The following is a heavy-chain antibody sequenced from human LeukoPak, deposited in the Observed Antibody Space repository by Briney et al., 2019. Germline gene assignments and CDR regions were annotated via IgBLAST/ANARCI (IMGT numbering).Heavy chain of an antibody. CDR1: GFTFSSYG. D-gene: IGHD6-13*01. CDR2: ISYDGSNK. CDR3: AKDHAAAAAYYGMDV. V-gene: IGHV3-30*18. J-gene: IGHJ6*02. Sequence: GGSLRLSCAASGFTFSSYGMHWVSQAPGKGLEWVAVISYDGSNKYYADSVKGRFTISRDNSKNTLYLQMNSLRAEDTAVYYCAKDHAAAAAYYGMDVWGQGTTVTVSS.